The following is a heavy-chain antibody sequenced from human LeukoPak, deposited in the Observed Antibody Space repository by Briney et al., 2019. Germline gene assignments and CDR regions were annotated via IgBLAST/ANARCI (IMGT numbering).Heavy chain of an antibody. CDR3: AKAGLFGEFSPFFDY. D-gene: IGHD3-10*01. CDR2: MRYDGSNK. CDR1: GFTFSSYG. V-gene: IGHV3-30*02. J-gene: IGHJ4*02. Sequence: PGGSLRLSCAASGFTFSSYGMHWVRQAPGKGLEWVAFMRYDGSNKYYADSVKGRFTISRDNSKNTLYLQMNSLRAEDTAVYYCAKAGLFGEFSPFFDYWGQGTLVTVSS.